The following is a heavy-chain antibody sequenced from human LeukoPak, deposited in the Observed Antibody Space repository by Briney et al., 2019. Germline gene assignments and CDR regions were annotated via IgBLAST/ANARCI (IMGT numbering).Heavy chain of an antibody. CDR2: INSSSSYI. CDR3: ARGYYDILTGYYRELDY. Sequence: GGSLRLSCAASGFTFSSYSMNWVRQAPGKGLEWVSSINSSSSYIYYVDSVRGRFTISRDSAKNSLYLQMNSLRDEDRAVSYCARGYYDILTGYYRELDYWGQGTLVTVSS. CDR1: GFTFSSYS. V-gene: IGHV3-21*01. D-gene: IGHD3-9*01. J-gene: IGHJ4*02.